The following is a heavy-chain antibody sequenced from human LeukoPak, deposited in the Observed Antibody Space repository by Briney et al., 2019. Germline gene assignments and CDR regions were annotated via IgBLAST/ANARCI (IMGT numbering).Heavy chain of an antibody. CDR1: AFTLDKDC. CDR3: ARERDSGYDSLYYYDYMDV. D-gene: IGHD5-12*01. CDR2: IKEDGSER. V-gene: IGHV3-7*01. J-gene: IGHJ6*03. Sequence: GGSLRLSCVVPAFTLDKDCMAWVRQAPGKGMEWVANIKEDGSERNDGDSVKGRFTISRDTAKKTLYLQMTRLRAEDTAVYYCARERDSGYDSLYYYDYMDVWGKGTTVIVS.